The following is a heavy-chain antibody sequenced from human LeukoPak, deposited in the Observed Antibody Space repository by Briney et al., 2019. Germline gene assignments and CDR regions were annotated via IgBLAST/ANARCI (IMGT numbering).Heavy chain of an antibody. V-gene: IGHV3-11*04. J-gene: IGHJ4*02. CDR3: ARLKLLWSNYFDY. D-gene: IGHD2-2*01. CDR2: ISGSGHDI. CDR1: GFTFSDSY. Sequence: GGSLRLSCAASGFTFSDSYMTWVRQAPGKGVEWVAYISGSGHDINYSDSVKGRFTISRDNAKNSLYLQMNSLRAEDTAVYYCARLKLLWSNYFDYWGQGTLVTVSS.